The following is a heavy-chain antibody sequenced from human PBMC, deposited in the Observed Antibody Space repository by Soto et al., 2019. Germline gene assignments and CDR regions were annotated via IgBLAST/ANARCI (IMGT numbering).Heavy chain of an antibody. CDR1: GYSFASHW. D-gene: IGHD1-26*01. CDR2: IYPGDSDT. V-gene: IGHV5-51*01. J-gene: IGHJ4*02. CDR3: ARYSGSYWHYLDF. Sequence: GESLKISCKGSGYSFASHWVAWVRQMPEKGLEWIGTIYPGDSDTKYNSAFRGHVTISADTSVSTAYLQWRSLEATDSAIYYCARYSGSYWHYLDFWGQGTLVTVSS.